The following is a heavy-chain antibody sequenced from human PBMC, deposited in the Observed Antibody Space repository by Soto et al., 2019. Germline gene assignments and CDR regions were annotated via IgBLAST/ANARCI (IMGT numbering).Heavy chain of an antibody. CDR2: IWYDGSNK. D-gene: IGHD4-17*01. CDR3: ASLYADYGEGDY. V-gene: IGHV3-33*01. Sequence: QVQLVESGGGVVQPGRSLRLSCAASGFTFSSYGMHWVRQAPGKGLEWVAVIWYDGSNKYYADSVKGRFTISRDNSKTTLYLQMNSLRAEDKAVYYCASLYADYGEGDYWGQGPLVTVSS. J-gene: IGHJ4*02. CDR1: GFTFSSYG.